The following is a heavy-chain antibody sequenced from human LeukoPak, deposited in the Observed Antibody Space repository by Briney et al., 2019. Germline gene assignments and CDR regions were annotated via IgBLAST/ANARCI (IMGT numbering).Heavy chain of an antibody. J-gene: IGHJ4*02. CDR2: INPNSGGT. CDR1: GYTFVLYY. CDR3: ARGGVRTAASNFDY. D-gene: IGHD6-13*01. Sequence: ASVKVSCTASGYTFVLYYMHWVRQAPGQGLEWLGWINPNSGGTKYALKYQGRVAMTRDTSISTAYMEVSRLGSDDTAVYYCARGGVRTAASNFDYWGQGTLVTVSS. V-gene: IGHV1-2*02.